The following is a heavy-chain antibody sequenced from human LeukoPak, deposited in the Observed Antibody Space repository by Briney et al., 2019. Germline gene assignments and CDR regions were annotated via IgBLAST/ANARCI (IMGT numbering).Heavy chain of an antibody. D-gene: IGHD6-19*01. CDR2: ITTSDGNT. J-gene: IGHJ4*02. Sequence: GGSLRLSCAASGFTFSSYTMSWVRQAPGKGLEWVSTITTSDGNTYYADSVKGRFTVSRDNSRNTLYLQMNSLRAEDTAVYYCAKDSGWPFDYWGQGTLVTVSS. V-gene: IGHV3-23*01. CDR3: AKDSGWPFDY. CDR1: GFTFSSYT.